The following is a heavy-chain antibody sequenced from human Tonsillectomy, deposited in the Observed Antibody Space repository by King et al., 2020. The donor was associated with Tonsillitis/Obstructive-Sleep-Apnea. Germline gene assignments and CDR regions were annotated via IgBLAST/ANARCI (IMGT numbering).Heavy chain of an antibody. CDR1: GGSISRRGYY. Sequence: QLQESGPGLVKPSETLSLTCTVSGGSISRRGYYWGWIRQPPGKGLEWIGSIYYSGSTYYNPSLKSRVTISVDTSKNQFSLKLSSVTAADTAVYYCADDSSGYKVFDYWGQGTLVTVSS. D-gene: IGHD3-22*01. J-gene: IGHJ4*02. CDR2: IYYSGST. CDR3: ADDSSGYKVFDY. V-gene: IGHV4-39*01.